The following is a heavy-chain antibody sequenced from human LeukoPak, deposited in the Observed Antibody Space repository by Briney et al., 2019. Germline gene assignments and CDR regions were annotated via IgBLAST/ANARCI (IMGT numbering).Heavy chain of an antibody. CDR1: GGSFSGYC. V-gene: IGHV4-34*01. J-gene: IGHJ5*02. CDR2: INHSGST. Sequence: SETLSLTCAVYGGSFSGYCWSWIRQPPGKGLEWIGEINHSGSTNYNPSLKSRVTISVDTSKNQFSLKLSSVTAADTAVYYCARCKSLDFWSGYLAWFDPWGQGTLVTVSS. D-gene: IGHD3-3*01. CDR3: ARCKSLDFWSGYLAWFDP.